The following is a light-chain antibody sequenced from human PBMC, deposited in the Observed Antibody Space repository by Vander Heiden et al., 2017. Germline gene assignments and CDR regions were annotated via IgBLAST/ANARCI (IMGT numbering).Light chain of an antibody. CDR1: SSNIENNY. J-gene: IGLJ2*01. CDR2: DNN. V-gene: IGLV1-51*01. CDR3: ATWDSGLSVVI. Sequence: QSLLTQPPSVSAAPAQRVTISCSGSSSNIENNYVSWYQHLPGRAPKLLIYDNNKRPSGIPDRFSGSQSGTSATLGITGRQTGDEADYYCATWDSGLSVVIFGGGTQLTVL.